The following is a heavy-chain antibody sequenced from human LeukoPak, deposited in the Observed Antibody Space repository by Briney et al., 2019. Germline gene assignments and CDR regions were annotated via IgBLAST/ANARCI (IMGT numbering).Heavy chain of an antibody. V-gene: IGHV1-69*05. CDR3: ARDRDCSSTSCYPNWFDP. D-gene: IGHD2-2*01. Sequence: GASVKVSCKASGGTLSSYAISWVRQAPGQGLEWMGRIIPIFGTANYAQKFQGRVAITTDESTSTAYMELSSLRSEDTAVYYCARDRDCSSTSCYPNWFDPWGQGTLVTVSS. CDR1: GGTLSSYA. J-gene: IGHJ5*02. CDR2: IIPIFGTA.